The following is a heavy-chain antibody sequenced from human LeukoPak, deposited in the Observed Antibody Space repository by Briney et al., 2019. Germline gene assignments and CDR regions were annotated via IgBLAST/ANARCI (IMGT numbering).Heavy chain of an antibody. V-gene: IGHV4-4*07. CDR1: GGSISSYY. Sequence: QSSETLSLTCTVSGGSISSYYWSWIRQPAGKGLEWIGRIYTSGSTNYNPSLKSRVTTSVDTSKNQFSLKLSSVTAADTAVYYCASVSLPAGTYGYYYYGMDVWGQGTTVTVSS. CDR2: IYTSGST. J-gene: IGHJ6*02. CDR3: ASVSLPAGTYGYYYYGMDV. D-gene: IGHD6-19*01.